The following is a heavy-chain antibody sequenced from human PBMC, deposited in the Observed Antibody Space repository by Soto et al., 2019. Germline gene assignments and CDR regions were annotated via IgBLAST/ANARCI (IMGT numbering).Heavy chain of an antibody. D-gene: IGHD3-10*01. V-gene: IGHV3-30-3*01. CDR2: ITYDGSNK. Sequence: GGFLRLFCGASGFIFSSYAMHWVRQAPGKGLEWVAVITYDGSNKYVADSVKGRFTISRDNSKNTMYLKMNSMRAEDTAVYYCASDIEMSTIRASFDYCGHGTLFPVS. J-gene: IGHJ4*01. CDR3: ASDIEMSTIRASFDY. CDR1: GFIFSSYA.